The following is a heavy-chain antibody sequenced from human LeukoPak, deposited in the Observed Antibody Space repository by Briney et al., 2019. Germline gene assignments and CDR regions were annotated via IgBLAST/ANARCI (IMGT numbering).Heavy chain of an antibody. Sequence: TGGSLRLSCAASGFTFSSCAMSWVRQAPGKGLEWVSAISGSGGSTYYADSVKGRFTISRDNSKNTLYLQMNSLRAEDTAVYYCAKASPIAAAGAGYYYGMDVWGQGTTVTVSS. CDR3: AKASPIAAAGAGYYYGMDV. CDR1: GFTFSSCA. D-gene: IGHD6-13*01. CDR2: ISGSGGST. J-gene: IGHJ6*02. V-gene: IGHV3-23*01.